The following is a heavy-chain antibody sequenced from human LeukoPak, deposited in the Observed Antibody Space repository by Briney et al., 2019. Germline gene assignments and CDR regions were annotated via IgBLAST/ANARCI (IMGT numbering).Heavy chain of an antibody. Sequence: GGSLIHSCAASGCTISDYFMSWIRQAPGKGLEWVSYISSSSSYTNYADSVKGRFTISRDNAKNSLYLQMNSLRAEDTAVYYCARGGYSGYDSSDYWGQGILVTVSS. CDR1: GCTISDYF. D-gene: IGHD5-12*01. V-gene: IGHV3-11*05. J-gene: IGHJ4*02. CDR2: ISSSSSYT. CDR3: ARGGYSGYDSSDY.